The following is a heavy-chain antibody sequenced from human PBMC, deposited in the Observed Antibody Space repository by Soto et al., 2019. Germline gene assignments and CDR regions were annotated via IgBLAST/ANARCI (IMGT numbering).Heavy chain of an antibody. Sequence: EVQLLESGGGLVQPGGSLRLSCAASGFTFSSYAMSWVRQAPGKGLEWVSAISGSGGSTYYADSVKGRFTISRDNSKNTLYLQMNSLRTEDTAVYYCAKKGMYSISHGAFDYWGQGTLVTVSS. D-gene: IGHD6-13*01. J-gene: IGHJ4*02. CDR3: AKKGMYSISHGAFDY. CDR2: ISGSGGST. CDR1: GFTFSSYA. V-gene: IGHV3-23*01.